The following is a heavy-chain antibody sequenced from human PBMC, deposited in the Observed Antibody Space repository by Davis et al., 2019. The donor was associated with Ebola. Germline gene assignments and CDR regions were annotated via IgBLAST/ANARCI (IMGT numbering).Heavy chain of an antibody. CDR3: ARDLGYSRNRYFDY. V-gene: IGHV4-59*01. CDR1: GGSISSYY. J-gene: IGHJ4*02. Sequence: MPSETLSLTCTVSGGSISSYYWSWIRQPPGKGLEWIGYIYYSGSTNYNPSLKSRVTISVDTSKNQFSLKLSSVTAADTAVYYCARDLGYSRNRYFDYWGQGILVTVSS. D-gene: IGHD3-16*02. CDR2: IYYSGST.